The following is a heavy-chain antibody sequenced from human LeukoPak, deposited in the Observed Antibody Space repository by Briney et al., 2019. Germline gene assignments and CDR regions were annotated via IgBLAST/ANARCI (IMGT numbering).Heavy chain of an antibody. J-gene: IGHJ4*02. Sequence: SETLSLTRTVSGGSISSYYWSWIRQPPGKGLEWIGYIYYSGSTNYNPSLKSRVTISVDTSKNQFSLKLSSVTAADTAVYYCARVYGDYEGPDYWGQGTLVTVSS. CDR1: GGSISSYY. CDR2: IYYSGST. V-gene: IGHV4-59*01. CDR3: ARVYGDYEGPDY. D-gene: IGHD4-17*01.